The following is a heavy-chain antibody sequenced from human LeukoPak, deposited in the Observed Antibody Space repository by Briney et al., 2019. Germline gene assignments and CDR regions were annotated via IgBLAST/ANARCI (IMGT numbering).Heavy chain of an antibody. Sequence: GGSLRLSCAASGFTFSSYSMNWVRQAPGKGLVWVPRINSDGSSTSYADSVKGRLTISRDNAKNSLFLQMNSLKTEDTAFYYCAKGARSSSGYTTDWGQGILVTVSS. CDR1: GFTFSSYS. D-gene: IGHD3-22*01. J-gene: IGHJ4*02. V-gene: IGHV3-74*01. CDR3: AKGARSSSGYTTD. CDR2: INSDGSST.